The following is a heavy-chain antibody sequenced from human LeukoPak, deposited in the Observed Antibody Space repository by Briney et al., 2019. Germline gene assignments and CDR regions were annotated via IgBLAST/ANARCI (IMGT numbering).Heavy chain of an antibody. J-gene: IGHJ6*02. CDR1: GGTFSSYA. D-gene: IGHD2-21*02. CDR2: IIPIFGTA. CDR3: ARELPLDYYGMDV. V-gene: IGHV1-69*01. Sequence: ASVKVSCKASGGTFSSYAISWVRHAPGQGLEWMGGIIPIFGTANYAQKFQGRVTITADESTSTAYMELSSLRSEDTAVYYCARELPLDYYGMDVWGQGTTVTVSS.